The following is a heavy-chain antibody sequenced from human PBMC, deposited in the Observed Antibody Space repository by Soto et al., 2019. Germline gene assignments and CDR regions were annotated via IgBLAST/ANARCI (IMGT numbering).Heavy chain of an antibody. V-gene: IGHV5-51*06. CDR2: IYPGDSDT. CDR3: ARISPSYPYFYYGMDV. J-gene: IGHJ6*02. CDR1: GYSFTSYW. Sequence: GESLKISCKGSGYSFTSYWIGWVRQMPGKGLEWMGIIYPGDSDTRYSPSFQGHVTISADKSTNTAYLQWSSLKASDTAIYYCARISPSYPYFYYGMDVWGQGTTVTVSS. D-gene: IGHD3-10*01.